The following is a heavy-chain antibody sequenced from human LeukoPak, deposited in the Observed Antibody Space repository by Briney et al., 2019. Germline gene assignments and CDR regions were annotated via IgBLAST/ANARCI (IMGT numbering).Heavy chain of an antibody. Sequence: GGSLRLSCAASGSTVTNYMSWVRQAPGKGLEWVSVMYSAGTTYYADSVKGRFTISRDKSRNTMYLQMNSLRVEDTAVYYCARDQIAVTGAGYFDLWGRGTLVAVSS. CDR1: GSTVTNY. CDR2: MYSAGTT. D-gene: IGHD6-19*01. J-gene: IGHJ2*01. V-gene: IGHV3-66*01. CDR3: ARDQIAVTGAGYFDL.